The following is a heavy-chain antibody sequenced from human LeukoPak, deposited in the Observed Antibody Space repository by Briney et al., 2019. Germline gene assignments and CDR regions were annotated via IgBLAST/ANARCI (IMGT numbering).Heavy chain of an antibody. CDR1: GGSFSGYY. J-gene: IGHJ4*02. V-gene: IGHV4-34*01. CDR3: ARGLRRKFASDGRYGSGSYEY. D-gene: IGHD3-10*01. Sequence: SETLSLTCAVYGGSFSGYYWSWIRPPPGKGLEWIGEINHSGSTNYNPSLKSRVTISVDTSKNQFSLKLSSVTAADTAVYYCARGLRRKFASDGRYGSGSYEYWGQGTLVIVSS. CDR2: INHSGST.